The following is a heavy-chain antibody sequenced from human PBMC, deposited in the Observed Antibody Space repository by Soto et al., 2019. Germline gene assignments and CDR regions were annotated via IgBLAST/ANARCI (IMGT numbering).Heavy chain of an antibody. J-gene: IGHJ4*01. Sequence: QVQLVQSGAEVKRPGSSVKVSCKASGDTFNFYSINWVRQAPGLGLEWMGRVNPIVSMSNYAQKFQGRVTITADKSTSTAYMELSSLRSEDTAIYYCASSYGSGYRAFDYWGQEPWSPSP. D-gene: IGHD3-10*01. CDR1: GDTFNFYS. CDR2: VNPIVSMS. CDR3: ASSYGSGYRAFDY. V-gene: IGHV1-69*02.